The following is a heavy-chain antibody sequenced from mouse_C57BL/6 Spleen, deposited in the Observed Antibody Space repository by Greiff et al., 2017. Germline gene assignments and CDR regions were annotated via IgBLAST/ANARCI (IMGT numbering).Heavy chain of an antibody. J-gene: IGHJ2*01. CDR2: VRDGGGCT. CDR1: GLTFSRYA. CDR3: ARGSPDDY. V-gene: IGHV5-4*01. Sequence: GQPVESGGGLVKPGGSLKPACEAFGLTFSRYAMSWVRQTPEMRLEWVATVRDGGGCTYYRDNVKGRFTTSTDNTNNNLYLQMIHLMSDDAAVYYYARGSPDDYWGQGTTLTVSS.